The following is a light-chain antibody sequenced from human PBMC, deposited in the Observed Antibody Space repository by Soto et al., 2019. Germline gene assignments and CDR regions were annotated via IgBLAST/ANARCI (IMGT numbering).Light chain of an antibody. J-gene: IGLJ1*01. CDR2: EVN. Sequence: QSALTQPPSASGSPGQSVAISCTGTASDIGGYNFVSWYQQHPGKAPKLLIYEVNKRPSGVPDRFSGSKSGNTASLTVSGIQAEDEADYYCSAHGGTNPYVFGTGTKVTVL. CDR3: SAHGGTNPYV. V-gene: IGLV2-8*01. CDR1: ASDIGGYNF.